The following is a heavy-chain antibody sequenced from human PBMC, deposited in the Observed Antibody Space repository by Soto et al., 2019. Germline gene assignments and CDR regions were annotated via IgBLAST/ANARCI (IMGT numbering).Heavy chain of an antibody. Sequence: TLSLTCAVSVGSISSGAYSWTWIRQPPGKGLEWIGYIYHSGSTYYNPSLKSRVTRSVDRSNNQVSLKLSSVTAADTDVSSCARGGGVLALGDPWAQGTLVTVSS. D-gene: IGHD3-16*01. J-gene: IGHJ5*02. CDR1: VGSISSGAYS. CDR2: IYHSGST. V-gene: IGHV4-30-2*01. CDR3: ARGGGVLALGDP.